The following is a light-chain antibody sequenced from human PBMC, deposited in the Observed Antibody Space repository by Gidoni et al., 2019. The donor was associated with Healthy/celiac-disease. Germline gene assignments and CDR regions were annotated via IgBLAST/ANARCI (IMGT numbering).Light chain of an antibody. Sequence: QSVLTQPPSASGTHGQRVTISCSGSSSNIGSNYVYWYQQLPGTAPKLLIYRNNQRPSGVPARFSGSKSGTSASLAISGLRSEDEADYYCAAWDDSLSGPWVFGGGTKLTVL. CDR2: RNN. J-gene: IGLJ3*02. CDR3: AAWDDSLSGPWV. V-gene: IGLV1-47*01. CDR1: SSNIGSNY.